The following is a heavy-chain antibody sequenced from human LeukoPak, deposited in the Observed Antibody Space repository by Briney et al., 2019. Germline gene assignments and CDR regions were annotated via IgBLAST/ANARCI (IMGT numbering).Heavy chain of an antibody. V-gene: IGHV3-23*01. CDR3: ARADSTTSSL. J-gene: IGHJ4*02. CDR2: ISGSGGST. CDR1: GFTFSSYA. D-gene: IGHD4-17*01. Sequence: GGSLRLSCAASGFTFSSYAMSWVRQAPGKGLEWVSAISGSGGSTYFADSVKGRFTISRDNAKNSLYLQMNSLRAEDTAVYYCARADSTTSSLWGQGTLVTVSS.